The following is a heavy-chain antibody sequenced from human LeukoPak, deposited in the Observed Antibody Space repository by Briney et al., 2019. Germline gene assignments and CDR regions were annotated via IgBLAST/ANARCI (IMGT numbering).Heavy chain of an antibody. J-gene: IGHJ4*02. V-gene: IGHV3-30*03. D-gene: IGHD7-27*01. CDR3: ASLGTGGNWALNY. CDR2: ISYDGSNK. Sequence: GGSLRLSRAVAGFTFSNSGTHSARQAPGKGLEWVADISYDGSNKYYGDSVKGRFSISRDNSKNTVYLQMNSLRAEDTAVYYCASLGTGGNWALNYWRQGTLVTVSS. CDR1: GFTFSNSG.